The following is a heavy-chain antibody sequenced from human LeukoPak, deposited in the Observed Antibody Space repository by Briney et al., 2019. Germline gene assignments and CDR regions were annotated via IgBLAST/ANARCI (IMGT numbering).Heavy chain of an antibody. J-gene: IGHJ6*02. V-gene: IGHV3-74*01. Sequence: GGSLRLSCAASGFPSSSYWMHWVRQVPGKGLLWVSRINSDGSATIYADSVRGRFTISRDNAKNTLYLQMSGLRVEDTAVYHCASDSPYYGMDVWGQGTTVTVSS. CDR2: INSDGSAT. CDR3: ASDSPYYGMDV. CDR1: GFPSSSYW.